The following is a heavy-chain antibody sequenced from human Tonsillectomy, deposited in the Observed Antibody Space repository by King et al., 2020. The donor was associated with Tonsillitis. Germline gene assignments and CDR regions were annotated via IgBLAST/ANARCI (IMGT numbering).Heavy chain of an antibody. V-gene: IGHV3-21*01. CDR2: ISSSSSYI. Sequence: VQLVESGGGLVKPGGSLRLSCAASGFTFSSYSMNWVRQAPGKGLEWVSPISSSSSYIYYADSVKGRFTISRDNAKNSLYLQMNSLRAEDTAVYYCAAWLVHGFDPWGQGTLVTVSS. D-gene: IGHD6-19*01. CDR3: AAWLVHGFDP. CDR1: GFTFSSYS. J-gene: IGHJ5*02.